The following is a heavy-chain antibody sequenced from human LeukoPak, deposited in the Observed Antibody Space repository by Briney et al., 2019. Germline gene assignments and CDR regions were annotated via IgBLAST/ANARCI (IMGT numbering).Heavy chain of an antibody. V-gene: IGHV3-9*01. CDR1: GFTFDVYA. Sequence: GGSLRLSCAASGFTFDVYAMHCVRQAPGKGLEWVSGISWNSGSIGYADSVKGRFTISRDNAKNSLYLKMNSLRAEDTALYYCAKDRYDSSGWDAFDIWGQGTMVTVSS. CDR3: AKDRYDSSGWDAFDI. CDR2: ISWNSGSI. J-gene: IGHJ3*02. D-gene: IGHD3-22*01.